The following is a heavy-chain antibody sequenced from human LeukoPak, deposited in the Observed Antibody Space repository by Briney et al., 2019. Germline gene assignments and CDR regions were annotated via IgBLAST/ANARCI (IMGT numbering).Heavy chain of an antibody. CDR3: AKDMGRYSSGWPGGMDV. V-gene: IGHV1-69*04. CDR2: IIPILGIG. D-gene: IGHD6-19*01. CDR1: GGTFSSYT. Sequence: ASVKVSCKASGGTFSSYTISWVRQAPGQGLEWMGRIIPILGIGNYAQKFQGRVTITADKSTSTAYMELSSLRAEDTALYYCAKDMGRYSSGWPGGMDVWGQGTTVTVSS. J-gene: IGHJ6*02.